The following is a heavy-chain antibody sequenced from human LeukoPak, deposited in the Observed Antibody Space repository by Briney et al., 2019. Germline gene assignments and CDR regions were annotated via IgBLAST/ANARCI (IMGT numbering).Heavy chain of an antibody. CDR1: GGSFSGYY. J-gene: IGHJ5*02. Sequence: SETLSLTCAVYGGSFSGYYCSWIRQPPGKGLEWIGEINHSGSTNYNPSLKSRDTISVDTSKNQFSLKLSSVTAVDTAVYYCARVAGKYYDFWSGYRNGFDPWGQGTLVTVSS. CDR2: INHSGST. V-gene: IGHV4-34*01. CDR3: ARVAGKYYDFWSGYRNGFDP. D-gene: IGHD3-3*01.